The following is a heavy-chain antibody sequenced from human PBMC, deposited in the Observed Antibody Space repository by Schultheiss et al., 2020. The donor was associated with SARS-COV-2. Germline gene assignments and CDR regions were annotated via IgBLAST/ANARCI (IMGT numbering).Heavy chain of an antibody. D-gene: IGHD1-1*01. V-gene: IGHV3-23*01. Sequence: GGSLRLSCAASGFTFSNFAMNWVRQAPGKGLEWVSAISGNGGTTYYADSVRGRFTISRDNSNNTLYLQMTSLRADDTAVYYCVKEGEEMGTSWGQGTLVTVSS. CDR1: GFTFSNFA. CDR2: ISGNGGTT. J-gene: IGHJ4*02. CDR3: VKEGEEMGTS.